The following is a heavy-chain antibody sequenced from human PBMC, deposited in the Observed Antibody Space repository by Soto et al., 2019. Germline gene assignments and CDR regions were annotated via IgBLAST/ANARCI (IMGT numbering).Heavy chain of an antibody. CDR1: GYTFTSYY. V-gene: IGHV1-46*01. J-gene: IGHJ6*02. D-gene: IGHD6-13*01. CDR2: INPSGGST. CDR3: ARDIAYAILAAATPYYYGMDV. Sequence: GASVKVSCKASGYTFTSYYMHWVRQAPGQGLEWMGIINPSGGSTSYAQKFQGRVTMTRDTSTSTVYMELSSLRSEDTAVYYCARDIAYAILAAATPYYYGMDVWGQGTTVTVSS.